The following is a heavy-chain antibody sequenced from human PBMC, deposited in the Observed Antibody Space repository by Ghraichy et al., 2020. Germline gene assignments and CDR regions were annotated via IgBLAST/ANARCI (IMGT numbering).Heavy chain of an antibody. D-gene: IGHD4-17*01. CDR1: GGTFSSYA. V-gene: IGHV1-69*13. CDR3: ARDEPKFGDYLYYYYGMDV. CDR2: IIPIFGTA. J-gene: IGHJ6*02. Sequence: SVKVSCKASGGTFSSYAISWVRQAPGQGLEWMGGIIPIFGTANYAQKFQGRVTITADESTSTAYMELSSLRSEDTAVYYCARDEPKFGDYLYYYYGMDVWGQGTTVTVSS.